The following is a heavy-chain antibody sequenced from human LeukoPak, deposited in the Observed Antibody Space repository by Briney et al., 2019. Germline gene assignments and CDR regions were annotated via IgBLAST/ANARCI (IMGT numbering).Heavy chain of an antibody. D-gene: IGHD1-14*01. CDR1: GGSISTYY. V-gene: IGHV4-59*01. CDR2: IYYSGST. CDR3: ARVGMPYPLDI. Sequence: PSETLSLTCTVSGGSISTYYWSWLRQPSGKGLEWIGYIYYSGSTKYNPSLKSRVTISVDTSKNQFSLKLSSVTAADPAVHYFARVGMPYPLDIWAQGKMVTVSS. J-gene: IGHJ3*02.